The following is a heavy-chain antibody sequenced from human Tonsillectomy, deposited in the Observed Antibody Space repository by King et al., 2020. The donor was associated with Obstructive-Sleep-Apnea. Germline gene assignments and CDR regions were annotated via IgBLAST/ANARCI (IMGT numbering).Heavy chain of an antibody. CDR2: ISAYNGNT. CDR1: GYTFTSYA. Sequence: QLVQSGAEVKRPGASVKVSCKASGYTFTSYAISWVRQAPGQGLEWMGWISAYNGNTNYAQKLQGRVTMTTDTSTSTAHMDLRSLRSDDTAVYYCARTGDSYYYYGMDVWGQGTTVTVSS. J-gene: IGHJ6*02. D-gene: IGHD3-16*01. CDR3: ARTGDSYYYYGMDV. V-gene: IGHV1-18*04.